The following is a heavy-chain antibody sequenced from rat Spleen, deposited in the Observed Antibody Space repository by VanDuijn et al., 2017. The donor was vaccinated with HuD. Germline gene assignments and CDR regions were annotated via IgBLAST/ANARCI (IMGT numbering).Heavy chain of an antibody. Sequence: EVQLVESGGGLVQPGRSLKLSCAASGFNFNDYWMGWVRQAPGKGLEWIGEVNKDSSTIKFIPSLKDKFTISRDNAQNTLYLQMNKLGSEDTAIYYCVREDVGVDYWGQGVMVTVSS. V-gene: IGHV4-2*01. CDR2: VNKDSSTI. CDR3: VREDVGVDY. J-gene: IGHJ2*01. CDR1: GFNFNDYW. D-gene: IGHD4-3*01.